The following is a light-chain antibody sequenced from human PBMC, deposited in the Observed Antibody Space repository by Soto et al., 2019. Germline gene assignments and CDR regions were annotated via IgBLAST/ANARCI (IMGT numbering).Light chain of an antibody. CDR1: QSISSY. CDR2: TAS. J-gene: IGKJ1*01. V-gene: IGKV1-39*01. CDR3: QQSYSRPRT. Sequence: DIQMTQSPSSLSASVGDRFTITCRASQSISSYLNWYQQKPGKAPNLLIYTASNLESGVPSRFSGSGSGTDFNLTITSLQPEDFATYFCQQSYSRPRTFGQGTKVDIK.